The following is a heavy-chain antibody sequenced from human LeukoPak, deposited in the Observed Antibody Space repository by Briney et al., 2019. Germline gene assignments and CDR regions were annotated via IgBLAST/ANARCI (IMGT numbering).Heavy chain of an antibody. D-gene: IGHD6-19*01. J-gene: IGHJ4*02. CDR2: IDYTGST. CDR1: VGSLSSSAYH. CDR3: ARDKIAVPGPDFDY. V-gene: IGHV4-39*02. Sequence: SETLSLTCTVSVGSLSSSAYHWAWIRPPPGKGLEWIGSIDYTGSTYYNPSLKSRVTISADTSKNQFSLKVNPVTAADAAVFYCARDKIAVPGPDFDYWGQGTLVTVSS.